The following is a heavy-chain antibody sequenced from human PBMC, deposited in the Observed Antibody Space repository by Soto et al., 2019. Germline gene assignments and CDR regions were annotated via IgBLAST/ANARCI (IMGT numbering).Heavy chain of an antibody. D-gene: IGHD3-10*01. V-gene: IGHV3-33*01. Sequence: GSLRLSCAASGFTLSSYGMHWVRQAPGKGLEWVAVIWYDGSNKYYADSVKGRFTISRDNSKNTLYLQMNSLRAEDTAVYYCARVQERYYYGSGSYFASNYYYGMDVWGQGTTVTVSS. CDR2: IWYDGSNK. CDR3: ARVQERYYYGSGSYFASNYYYGMDV. CDR1: GFTLSSYG. J-gene: IGHJ6*02.